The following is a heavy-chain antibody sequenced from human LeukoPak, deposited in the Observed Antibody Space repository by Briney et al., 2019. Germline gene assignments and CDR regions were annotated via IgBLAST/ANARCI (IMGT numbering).Heavy chain of an antibody. CDR3: ARDSGTDAFDI. D-gene: IGHD1-26*01. Sequence: GGSLRLSCAASGFTFSNYAMHWVRQAPGKGLEWVALMSYDGSHQYYADSVKGRFTISRDNAKNTLYLQMNSLRAEDTAVYYCARDSGTDAFDIWGQGTMVTVSS. CDR2: MSYDGSHQ. J-gene: IGHJ3*02. CDR1: GFTFSNYA. V-gene: IGHV3-30*07.